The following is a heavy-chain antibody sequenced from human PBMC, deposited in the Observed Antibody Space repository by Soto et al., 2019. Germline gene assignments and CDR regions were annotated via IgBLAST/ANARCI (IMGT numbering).Heavy chain of an antibody. CDR2: ISGSGGST. Sequence: EVQLLESGGGLVQPGGSLRLSCAASGFTFSSYAMSWVRQAPGKGLEWVSAISGSGGSTYYADSVKGRFTISRDNSKNTLYLRMNSLRAEDTAVYYCAKGGVGLGYCSSTSCYGYYFDYWGQGTLVTVSS. CDR3: AKGGVGLGYCSSTSCYGYYFDY. J-gene: IGHJ4*02. D-gene: IGHD2-2*01. CDR1: GFTFSSYA. V-gene: IGHV3-23*01.